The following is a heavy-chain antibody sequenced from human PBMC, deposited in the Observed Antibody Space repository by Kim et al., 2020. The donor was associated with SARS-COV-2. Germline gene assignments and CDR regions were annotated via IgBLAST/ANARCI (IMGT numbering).Heavy chain of an antibody. Sequence: FQGRVTITRDTSASTAYMELSSLRSEDTAVYYCARDLWLSSAHYYYGMDVWGQGTTVTVSS. J-gene: IGHJ6*02. D-gene: IGHD3-9*01. CDR3: ARDLWLSSAHYYYGMDV. V-gene: IGHV1-3*01.